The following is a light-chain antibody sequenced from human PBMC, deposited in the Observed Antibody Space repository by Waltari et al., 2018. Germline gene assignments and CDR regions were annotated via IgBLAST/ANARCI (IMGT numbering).Light chain of an antibody. V-gene: IGLV2-14*01. CDR3: SSYTSSGVV. CDR1: GSDVGGYDD. J-gene: IGLJ2*01. Sequence: QSALTQPASVSGSPGQAIIISCTGTGSDVGGYDDVSCDQQYPGKSPRLIIYDVYNRPSGVSKRFSGSKSDNTASLTISGLQAEDESVYYCSSYTSSGVVFGGGTKLTVL. CDR2: DVY.